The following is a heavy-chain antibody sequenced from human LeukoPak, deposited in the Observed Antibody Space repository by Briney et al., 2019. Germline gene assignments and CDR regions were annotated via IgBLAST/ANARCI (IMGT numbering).Heavy chain of an antibody. CDR1: GGSISSGDYY. Sequence: TLSLTCTVSGGSISSGDYYWRWLRQPPGRGREWIGYIYYSGSTYYNPSLKSRVTISVDTSKNQFSLKLSSVTAADTAVYYCARIGLSDYYDSSGGSIGYWGQGTLVTVSS. V-gene: IGHV4-30-4*01. D-gene: IGHD3-22*01. J-gene: IGHJ4*02. CDR3: ARIGLSDYYDSSGGSIGY. CDR2: IYYSGST.